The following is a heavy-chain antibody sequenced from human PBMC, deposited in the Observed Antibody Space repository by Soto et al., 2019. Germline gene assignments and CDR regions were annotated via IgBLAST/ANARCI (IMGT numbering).Heavy chain of an antibody. V-gene: IGHV4-59*08. Sequence: SETLSVTCTVSRGSISTYSLNLILQDPFKLLELIGSIYYSGRSNYNSSLKSRVTMTADTSNNQFSLKVNSVTAADTAVYYCARRMREDRVDDLRNWLEPWSPGTPVTVSS. CDR3: ARRMREDRVDDLRNWLEP. CDR1: RGSISTYS. CDR2: IYYSGRS. D-gene: IGHD3-3*01. J-gene: IGHJ5*02.